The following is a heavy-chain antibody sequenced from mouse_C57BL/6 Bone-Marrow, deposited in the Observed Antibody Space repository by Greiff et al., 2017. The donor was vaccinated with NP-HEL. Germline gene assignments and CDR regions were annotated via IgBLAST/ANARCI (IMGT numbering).Heavy chain of an antibody. Sequence: EVQLQQSGPVLVKPGASVKMSCKASGYTFTDYYMNWVEQSHGKSLEWIGVINPYNGGTSYNQKFKGKATLTVDKSSSTAYMELNSLTSEDSAVYYCALLLKNYFDYWGQGTTLTVSS. V-gene: IGHV1-19*01. CDR2: INPYNGGT. D-gene: IGHD1-1*01. CDR1: GYTFTDYY. J-gene: IGHJ2*01. CDR3: ALLLKNYFDY.